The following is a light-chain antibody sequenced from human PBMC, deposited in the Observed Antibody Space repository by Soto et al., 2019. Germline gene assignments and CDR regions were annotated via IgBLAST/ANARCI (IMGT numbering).Light chain of an antibody. V-gene: IGKV3-15*01. Sequence: EIVLTQSPGTLSLSPGERATLPCRASQTVSRNLAWYQQRPGQAPRLLIYDISNRATGVPARFSGSGSETEFTLTIRSLQSEDFAVYFCQPYNNWPSFGQGTRLEIK. CDR1: QTVSRN. CDR2: DIS. J-gene: IGKJ5*01. CDR3: QPYNNWPS.